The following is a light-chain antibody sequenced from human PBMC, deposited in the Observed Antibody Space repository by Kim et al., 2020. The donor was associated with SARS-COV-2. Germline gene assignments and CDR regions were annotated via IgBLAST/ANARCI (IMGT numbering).Light chain of an antibody. CDR1: KLGDKY. CDR3: QAWDSSTGV. Sequence: SYELTQPPSVSVSPGQTASITCSGDKLGDKYACWYQQEPGQSPVLVIYQDNKRPSGIPERFSGSNSGNTATLTISGTQAMDEADYYCQAWDSSTGVFGGGTKLTVL. V-gene: IGLV3-1*01. CDR2: QDN. J-gene: IGLJ3*02.